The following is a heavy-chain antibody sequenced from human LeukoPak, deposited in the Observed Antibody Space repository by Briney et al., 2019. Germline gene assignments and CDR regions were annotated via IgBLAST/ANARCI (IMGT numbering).Heavy chain of an antibody. CDR3: AREVGDYAGNYYYYMDV. CDR1: GGTFGSYA. CDR2: IIPIFGTA. Sequence: SVKVSCKASGGTFGSYAISWVRQAPGQGLEWMGGIIPIFGTANYAQKFQGRVTITADESTSTAYMELRSLRSDDTAVYYCAREVGDYAGNYYYYMDVWGKGTTVTVSS. D-gene: IGHD4-23*01. V-gene: IGHV1-69*13. J-gene: IGHJ6*03.